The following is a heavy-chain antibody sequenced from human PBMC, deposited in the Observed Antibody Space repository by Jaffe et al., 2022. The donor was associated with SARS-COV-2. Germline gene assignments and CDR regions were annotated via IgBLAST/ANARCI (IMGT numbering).Heavy chain of an antibody. Sequence: QVQLQESGPGLVKPSGTLSLTCAVSGGSISSSNWWSWVRQPPGKGLEWIGEIYHSGSTNYNPSLKSRVTISVDKSKNQFSLKLSSVTAADTAVYYCARDNFQRANPAASYYGMDVWGQGTTVTVSS. V-gene: IGHV4-4*02. CDR1: GGSISSSNW. D-gene: IGHD2-15*01. CDR3: ARDNFQRANPAASYYGMDV. CDR2: IYHSGST. J-gene: IGHJ6*02.